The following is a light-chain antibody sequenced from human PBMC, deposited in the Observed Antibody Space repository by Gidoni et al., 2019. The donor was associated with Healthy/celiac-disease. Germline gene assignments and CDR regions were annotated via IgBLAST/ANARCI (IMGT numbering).Light chain of an antibody. V-gene: IGKV3-11*01. J-gene: IGKJ1*01. CDR1: QSVSSY. Sequence: EIVLTQSPATLSLSPGERATLSCRASQSVSSYLAWSQQKPGQAPRLLIYDASNRATGIPARFSGSGSGTDFTLTISSLEPEDFAVYYCQQRSNWPPGGTFGQGTKVEIK. CDR2: DAS. CDR3: QQRSNWPPGGT.